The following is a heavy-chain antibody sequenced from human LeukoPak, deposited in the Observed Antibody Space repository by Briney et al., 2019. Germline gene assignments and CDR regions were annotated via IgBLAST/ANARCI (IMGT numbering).Heavy chain of an antibody. CDR1: GFTFSSYS. Sequence: GGSLRLSCAASGFTFSSYSMNWVRQAPGKGLEWVSYISSSSSTIYYADSVKGRFTISRDNSKNTLYLQMNSLRAEDTAVYYCAKDSLPSRGSGSSPLDYWGQGTLVTVSS. CDR2: ISSSSSTI. D-gene: IGHD3-10*01. V-gene: IGHV3-48*01. J-gene: IGHJ4*02. CDR3: AKDSLPSRGSGSSPLDY.